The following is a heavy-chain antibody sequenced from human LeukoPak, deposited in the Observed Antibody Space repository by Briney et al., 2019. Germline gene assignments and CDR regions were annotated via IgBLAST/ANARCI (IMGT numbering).Heavy chain of an antibody. Sequence: SETLSLNCAVYGGSLSGYYWSWICQPPGKGLEWIGEINHSGSTNYNPSLKSRVTISVDTSKNQFSLKLSSVTAADTAVYYCARRSGPFGVVIKRSSHGPIGYWGQGT. J-gene: IGHJ1*01. V-gene: IGHV4-34*01. CDR3: ARRSGPFGVVIKRSSHGPIGY. D-gene: IGHD3-3*01. CDR2: INHSGST. CDR1: GGSLSGYY.